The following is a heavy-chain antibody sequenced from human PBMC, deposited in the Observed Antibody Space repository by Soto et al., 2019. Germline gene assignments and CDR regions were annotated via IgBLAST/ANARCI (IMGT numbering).Heavy chain of an antibody. CDR1: GGSVSSSSYY. J-gene: IGHJ4*02. CDR2: FYYTGST. Sequence: PSETLSLTCTVSGGSVSSSSYYWGWIRQPPGRGLEWIGTFYYTGSTYYNPSLNNRVTISINTSKNQFSLRLSSVTAADTATYYYASPSALTGRSLEGELLQHGGLGTMVTVSS. V-gene: IGHV4-39*01. D-gene: IGHD3-10*01. CDR3: ASPSALTGRSLEGELLQH.